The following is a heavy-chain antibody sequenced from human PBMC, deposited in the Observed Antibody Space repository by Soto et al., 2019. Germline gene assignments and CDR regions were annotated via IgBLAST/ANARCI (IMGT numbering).Heavy chain of an antibody. CDR2: KHDSGAT. J-gene: IGHJ6*02. CDR1: GGSISTYY. V-gene: IGHV4-59*08. Sequence: QVQLQESGPGLVKPSETLSLTCTVSGGSISTYYWSWIRQPPGKGLEWIGFKHDSGATNYNPSLTRRVTTSVATSKSQFSLKVTSVTAADTAVYYCAGRSHYYYGMDVWGQGTTVTVSS. CDR3: AGRSHYYYGMDV.